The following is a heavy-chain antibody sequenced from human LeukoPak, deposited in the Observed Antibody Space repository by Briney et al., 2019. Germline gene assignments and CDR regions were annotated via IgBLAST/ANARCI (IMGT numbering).Heavy chain of an antibody. CDR2: ISSSSSYI. CDR3: ARDGRCGGDCYAS. D-gene: IGHD2-21*02. Sequence: GGSLRLSCAASGLTFSSYAMSWDRQAPGKGLEWVSIISSSSSYIYYADSVKGRFTISRDNAKNALYLQMNSLRVEDTAVYYCARDGRCGGDCYASWGQRTLVTVSS. V-gene: IGHV3-21*01. CDR1: GLTFSSYA. J-gene: IGHJ4*02.